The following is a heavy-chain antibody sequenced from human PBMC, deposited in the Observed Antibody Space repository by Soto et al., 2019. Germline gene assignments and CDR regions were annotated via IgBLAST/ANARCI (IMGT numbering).Heavy chain of an antibody. D-gene: IGHD3-3*01. CDR3: AREPEDGVPGDY. V-gene: IGHV1-3*01. CDR2: IIVSNGSP. Sequence: QVQLVQSGAEVKEPGASVRVSCKASGYTFTSHTLHWARQAPGQGLEWMGWIIVSNGSPRYAPQFQGRVPFGRDTSATTAYMELSSLTSEDTAVYYCAREPEDGVPGDYWGQGTLVVVSS. CDR1: GYTFTSHT. J-gene: IGHJ4*02.